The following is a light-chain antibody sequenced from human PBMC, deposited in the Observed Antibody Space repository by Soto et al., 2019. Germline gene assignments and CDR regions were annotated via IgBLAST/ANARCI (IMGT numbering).Light chain of an antibody. CDR1: QSIDRW. CDR3: QHYNSYGT. Sequence: DMQVRQSPWTRPAGVGDVVAVGCRASQSIDRWLAWYQQRPGKAPKILIYHASSLETGVPSRFSGSGSGTEFTLTISSLQPDDFATYYCQHYNSYGTFGQGTKVDIK. CDR2: HAS. V-gene: IGKV1-5*01. J-gene: IGKJ1*01.